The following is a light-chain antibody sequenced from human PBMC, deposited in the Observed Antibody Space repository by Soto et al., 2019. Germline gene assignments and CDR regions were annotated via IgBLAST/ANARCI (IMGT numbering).Light chain of an antibody. CDR3: LQDYNYPRT. J-gene: IGKJ1*01. CDR2: AAS. CDR1: QGIRND. V-gene: IGKV1-6*01. Sequence: QMTQSPSSLSASVGARVTITCRASQGIRNDLGWYQQKPGKAPKLXIYAASSLQSGVPSRFSGSGSGTDFTLTISSLQPEDFATYYCLQDYNYPRTFGQGTKVDI.